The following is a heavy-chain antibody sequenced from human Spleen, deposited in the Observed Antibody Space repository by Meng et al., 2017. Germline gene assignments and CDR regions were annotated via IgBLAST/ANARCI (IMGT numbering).Heavy chain of an antibody. CDR2: IYYSGTT. J-gene: IGHJ4*02. D-gene: IGHD6-13*01. CDR3: ARDPGSSWEIDY. V-gene: IGHV4-39*07. Sequence: GSLRLSCTVSGDSISSSSYNWGWIRQPPGKGLEWIGSIYYSGTTYYSPSLKSRVTLSIDMSKNQFSLKLSSVTAADTAVYYCARDPGSSWEIDYWGQGTLVTVSS. CDR1: GDSISSSSYN.